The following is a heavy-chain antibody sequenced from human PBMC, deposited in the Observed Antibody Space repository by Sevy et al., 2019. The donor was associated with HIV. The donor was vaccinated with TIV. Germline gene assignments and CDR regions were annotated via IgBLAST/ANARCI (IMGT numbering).Heavy chain of an antibody. Sequence: SETLSLTCNVSGGSVSSEYWSWIRQPAGKGLEWIGRIYTSETINYNPALKSRVTMSIDTSKNQISLKLTSVTAADTAVYYCAREFFYDSTDYYWLAYYFDNWGQGTLVTVSS. D-gene: IGHD3-22*01. V-gene: IGHV4-4*07. J-gene: IGHJ4*02. CDR3: AREFFYDSTDYYWLAYYFDN. CDR2: IYTSETI. CDR1: GGSVSSEY.